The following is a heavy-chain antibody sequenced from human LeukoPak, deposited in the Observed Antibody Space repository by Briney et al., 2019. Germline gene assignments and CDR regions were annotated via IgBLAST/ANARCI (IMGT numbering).Heavy chain of an antibody. CDR3: ASRIAAAGTHAFDI. J-gene: IGHJ3*02. D-gene: IGHD6-13*01. CDR2: ISSSGSTI. CDR1: GFIFSSYE. Sequence: PGGSLRLSCAASGFIFSSYEMNWVRQAPGKGLEWVSYISSSGSTIYYADSVKGRFTISRDNAKNSLYLQMNSLRAEDTAVYYCASRIAAAGTHAFDIWGQGTMVTVSS. V-gene: IGHV3-48*03.